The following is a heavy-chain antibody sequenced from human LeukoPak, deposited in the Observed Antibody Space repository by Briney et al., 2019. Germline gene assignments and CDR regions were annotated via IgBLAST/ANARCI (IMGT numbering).Heavy chain of an antibody. J-gene: IGHJ5*02. CDR1: GGSISSGSYY. D-gene: IGHD3-9*01. V-gene: IGHV4-61*02. CDR3: ARDTGITILYDNWFDP. Sequence: SETLSLTCTVSGGSISSGSYYWSWIRQPAGKGLEWIGRIYTSGSTNYNPSLKSRVTMSVDTSKNQFSLKLSSVTAADTAVYYCARDTGITILYDNWFDPWGQGTLVTVSS. CDR2: IYTSGST.